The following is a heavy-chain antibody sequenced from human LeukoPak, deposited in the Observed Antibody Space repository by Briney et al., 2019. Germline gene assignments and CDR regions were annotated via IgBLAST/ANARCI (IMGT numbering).Heavy chain of an antibody. J-gene: IGHJ4*02. CDR3: ARGFSYGPYFDY. V-gene: IGHV1-69*13. D-gene: IGHD5-18*01. Sequence: SVKVSCKASGGTFSSYAISWVRQAPGQGLEWMGGIIPIFGTANYAQKFQGRVTITADESTSTAYMELSSLRSEDTAVYYCARGFSYGPYFDYWGQGTPVTVSS. CDR2: IIPIFGTA. CDR1: GGTFSSYA.